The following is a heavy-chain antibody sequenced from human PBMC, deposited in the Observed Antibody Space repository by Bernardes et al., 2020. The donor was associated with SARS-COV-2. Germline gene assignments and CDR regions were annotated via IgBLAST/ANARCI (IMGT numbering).Heavy chain of an antibody. CDR3: AGQDIGAIFGVVITPAGMDV. D-gene: IGHD3-3*01. CDR1: GGSISSYY. CDR2: IYYSGST. Sequence: SETLSLTCTVSGGSISSYYWSWIRQPPGKGLEWIGYIYYSGSTKYNPSLKSRVTISVDTSKNQFSLKLSSVTAADTAVYYCAGQDIGAIFGVVITPAGMDVWGQGTTVTVSS. V-gene: IGHV4-59*08. J-gene: IGHJ6*02.